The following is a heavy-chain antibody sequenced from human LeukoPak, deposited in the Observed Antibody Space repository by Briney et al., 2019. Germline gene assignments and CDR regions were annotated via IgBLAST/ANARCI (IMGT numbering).Heavy chain of an antibody. J-gene: IGHJ4*02. V-gene: IGHV3-23*01. D-gene: IGHD5-18*01. CDR3: AKGHSPIDY. CDR1: GFTLSSTG. CDR2: ISGGNT. Sequence: GGSLRLSCAAPGFTLSSTGMSWVRQAPGKGLEWVSGISGGNTFYADSVKGRFTISRDNSKSTLYLQMNSLRAEDTAVYYCAKGHSPIDYWGQGTLVTVSS.